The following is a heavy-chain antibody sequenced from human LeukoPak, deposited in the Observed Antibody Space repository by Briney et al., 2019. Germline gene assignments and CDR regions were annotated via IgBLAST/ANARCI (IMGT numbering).Heavy chain of an antibody. Sequence: GGSLRLSCAASGFTFSSYSMDWVRQAPGKGLEWVSYISSSSSTIYYADSVKGRFTISRDNAKNSLYLQMNSLRAEDTAVYYCARDGSWFGGREGYMDVWGKGTTVTVSS. V-gene: IGHV3-48*01. D-gene: IGHD3-10*01. CDR3: ARDGSWFGGREGYMDV. CDR2: ISSSSSTI. J-gene: IGHJ6*03. CDR1: GFTFSSYS.